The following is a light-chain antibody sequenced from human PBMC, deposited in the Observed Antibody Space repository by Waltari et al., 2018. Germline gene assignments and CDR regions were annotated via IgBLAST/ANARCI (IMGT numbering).Light chain of an antibody. J-gene: IGKJ4*01. CDR2: DAS. Sequence: DIQMTQSPSCMSAAVGDRVTSTCQASQDISNYLNWYQQKPGKAPKLLIYDASNLETGVPSRFSGSGSGTDFTFTISSLQPEDIATYYCQQDDNLLQLTFGGGTKVEIK. V-gene: IGKV1-33*01. CDR3: QQDDNLLQLT. CDR1: QDISNY.